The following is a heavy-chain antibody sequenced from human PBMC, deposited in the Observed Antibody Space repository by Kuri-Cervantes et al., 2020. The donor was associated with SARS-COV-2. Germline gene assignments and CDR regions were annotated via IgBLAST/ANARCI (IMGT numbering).Heavy chain of an antibody. V-gene: IGHV1-18*01. CDR2: ISGDRGNT. CDR1: GYPFDRYG. CDR3: ARVVPPARRPVPVWFDP. J-gene: IGHJ5*02. Sequence: ASVKVSCKASGYPFDRYGIIWVRQAPGQGLEWVGWISGDRGNTRYAQKFQGSVNMTREKSSSTAYMELRSLTSDDTDLYDCARVVPPARRPVPVWFDPWGQGTLVTGSS. D-gene: IGHD2-15*01.